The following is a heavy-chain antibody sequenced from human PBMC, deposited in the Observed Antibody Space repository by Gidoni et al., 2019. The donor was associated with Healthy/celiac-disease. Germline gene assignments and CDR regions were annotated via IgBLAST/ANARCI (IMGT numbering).Heavy chain of an antibody. CDR3: AKDPERISVAGRSIDY. V-gene: IGHV3-23*01. Sequence: FSNYAMSWVRQAPGKGLEWVSAISGSGGSTYYADSVKGRFTISRDNAKNTLYLQMNSLRAEDTAVYFCAKDPERISVAGRSIDYWGQGTLVTVSS. J-gene: IGHJ4*02. CDR2: ISGSGGST. CDR1: FSNYA. D-gene: IGHD6-19*01.